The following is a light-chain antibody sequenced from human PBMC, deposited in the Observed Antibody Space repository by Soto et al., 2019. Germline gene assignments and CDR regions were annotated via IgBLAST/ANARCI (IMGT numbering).Light chain of an antibody. J-gene: IGKJ4*01. CDR3: QQSFTSPQT. V-gene: IGKV1-39*01. CDR1: QSISSF. Sequence: DIQMTQSPSSLSASVGDRVTIACRASQSISSFLNWYQQKPGKAPKLLIYAASNLQTGVPSRFSGSGSGTYFTLTISSLQPEDFATYFCQQSFTSPQTFGGGSKGEI. CDR2: AAS.